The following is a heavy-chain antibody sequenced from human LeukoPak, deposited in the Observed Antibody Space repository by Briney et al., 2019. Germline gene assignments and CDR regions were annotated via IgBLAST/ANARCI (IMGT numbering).Heavy chain of an antibody. J-gene: IGHJ6*03. CDR1: GGSISSYY. D-gene: IGHD3-9*01. Sequence: SETLSLTCTVSGGSISSYYWSWIRQPAGKELEWIGRIYTSGSTNYNPSLKSRVTMSVDTSKNQFSLKLSSVTAADTAVYYCARGITYYDILTGRAPSYYMDVWGKGTTVTVSS. CDR3: ARGITYYDILTGRAPSYYMDV. V-gene: IGHV4-4*07. CDR2: IYTSGST.